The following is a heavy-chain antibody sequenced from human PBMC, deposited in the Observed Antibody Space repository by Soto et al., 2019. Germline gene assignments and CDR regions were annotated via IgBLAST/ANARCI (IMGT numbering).Heavy chain of an antibody. CDR3: ARDSRAARPLYYYGMGV. CDR1: GGTFSSYA. CDR2: IIPIFGTA. J-gene: IGHJ6*02. Sequence: ASVKVSCKASGGTFSSYAISWVRQAPGQGLEWMGGIIPIFGTANYAQKFQGRVTITADKSTSTAYMELSSLRPEDTAVYYCARDSRAARPLYYYGMGVWGQGTTVTV. V-gene: IGHV1-69*06. D-gene: IGHD6-6*01.